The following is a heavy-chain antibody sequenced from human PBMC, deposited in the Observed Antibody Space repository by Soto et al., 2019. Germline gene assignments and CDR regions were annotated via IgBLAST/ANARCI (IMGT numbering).Heavy chain of an antibody. CDR3: ATSPILYCGGDCYSFDY. CDR2: FDPEDGET. Sequence: ASVKVSCKVSGYTLTELSMHWVRQAPGKGLEWMGGFDPEDGETIYAQKFKGRVTMTEDTSTDTANMELSSLRSEDTAVYYCATSPILYCGGDCYSFDYWGQGTLVTVSS. CDR1: GYTLTELS. D-gene: IGHD2-21*02. J-gene: IGHJ4*02. V-gene: IGHV1-24*01.